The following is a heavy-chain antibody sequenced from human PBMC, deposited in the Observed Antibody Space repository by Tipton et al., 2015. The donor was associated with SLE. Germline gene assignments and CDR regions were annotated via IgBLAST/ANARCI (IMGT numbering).Heavy chain of an antibody. CDR3: ARCTIFGVVRGSFDS. J-gene: IGHJ4*02. D-gene: IGHD3-3*01. CDR2: VNHSGST. V-gene: IGHV4-34*01. Sequence: TLSLTCAVYGGSFSDYFWTWIRQSPGKGLEWIGDVNHSGSTDYHPSLKSRVTVSVDTSKNQFSLKLTSVTAADTALYYCARCTIFGVVRGSFDSWGQGTLVTVS. CDR1: GGSFSDYF.